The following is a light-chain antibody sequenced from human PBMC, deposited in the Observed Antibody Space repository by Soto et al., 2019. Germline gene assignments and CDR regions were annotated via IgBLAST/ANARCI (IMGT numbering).Light chain of an antibody. CDR1: SSDVGGYNY. Sequence: QSVLTQPASVSGPPGQSSTISCTGTSSDVGGYNYVSWYQQHPGKAPKLMIYEVSNRPSGVSNRSSGSKSGNTASLTISGLQAEDEADYYCSSYTSSTFYVFGTGTKVTVL. J-gene: IGLJ1*01. CDR2: EVS. V-gene: IGLV2-14*01. CDR3: SSYTSSTFYV.